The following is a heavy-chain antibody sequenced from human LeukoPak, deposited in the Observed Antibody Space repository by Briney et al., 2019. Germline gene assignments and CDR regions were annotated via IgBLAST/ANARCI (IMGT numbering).Heavy chain of an antibody. V-gene: IGHV3-7*03. CDR1: DFTFSNYW. CDR3: VRSPFSNGY. Sequence: GGSLRLSCAASDFTFSNYWMTWVRQAPGKGLEWVANIKQDGSEMYYVDSVKGRFTISRDNAKNSLYLQMNSLRAEDTAVYYCVRSPFSNGYWGQGTLVTVSS. D-gene: IGHD4-11*01. J-gene: IGHJ4*02. CDR2: IKQDGSEM.